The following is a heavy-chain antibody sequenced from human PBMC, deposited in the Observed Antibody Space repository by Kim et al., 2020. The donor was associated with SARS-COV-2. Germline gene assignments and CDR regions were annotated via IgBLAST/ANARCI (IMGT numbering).Heavy chain of an antibody. Sequence: KGRFTISRDNAKNSLYLQMNSLRAEDTAVYYCARRGTGATVRGFDPWGQGTLVTVSS. D-gene: IGHD4-4*01. V-gene: IGHV3-11*01. CDR3: ARRGTGATVRGFDP. J-gene: IGHJ5*02.